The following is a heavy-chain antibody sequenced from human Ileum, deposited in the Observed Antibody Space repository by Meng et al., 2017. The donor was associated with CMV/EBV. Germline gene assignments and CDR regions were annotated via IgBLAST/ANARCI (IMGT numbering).Heavy chain of an antibody. CDR1: GFTFRNYW. CDR2: LNRDGTDK. D-gene: IGHD2-8*01. V-gene: IGHV3-7*01. CDR3: ATGLMSAFEI. Sequence: GESLKISCAASGFTFRNYWMTWVRQAPGKGLEWVANLNRDGTDKYYVDSVRGRFTISRDNAKNSLFLQMNSLRAEDMAVYYCATGLMSAFEIWGQGTVVTVSS. J-gene: IGHJ3*02.